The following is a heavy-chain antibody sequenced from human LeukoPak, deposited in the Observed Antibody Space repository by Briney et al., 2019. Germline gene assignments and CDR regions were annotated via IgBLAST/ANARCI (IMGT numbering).Heavy chain of an antibody. CDR1: GYTFTSYG. J-gene: IGHJ4*02. V-gene: IGHV1-2*02. CDR3: ARDRRYCSGGSCYSGLGY. CDR2: INPNSGGT. Sequence: ASVKVSCKASGYTFTSYGISWVRQAPGQGLEWMGWINPNSGGTNYAQKFQGRVTMTRDTSISTAYMELSRLRSDDTAVYYCARDRRYCSGGSCYSGLGYWGQGTLVTASS. D-gene: IGHD2-15*01.